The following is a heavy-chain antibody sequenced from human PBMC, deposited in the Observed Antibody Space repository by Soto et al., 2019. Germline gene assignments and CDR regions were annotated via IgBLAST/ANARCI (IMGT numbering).Heavy chain of an antibody. J-gene: IGHJ6*02. CDR2: IAYDGNDK. D-gene: IGHD1-7*01. Sequence: QAQLVESGGGVVQPGRSLRLSCAASEFTLNTYAMHWVRQAPGKGLEWVGVIAYDGNDKYYADSVKGRFTISRDNSKNALYLQMNTLRPEDTAMYYCARDVGNYVPYYYGMDVWGHGTTVTVFS. CDR1: EFTLNTYA. CDR3: ARDVGNYVPYYYGMDV. V-gene: IGHV3-30*03.